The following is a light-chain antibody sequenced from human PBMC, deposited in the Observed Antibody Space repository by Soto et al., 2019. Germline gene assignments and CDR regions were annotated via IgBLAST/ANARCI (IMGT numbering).Light chain of an antibody. J-gene: IGLJ1*01. CDR3: QAWDSSTGV. CDR1: TLGDKY. Sequence: SYELTQPPSVSVSPGQTASITCSGDTLGDKYAFWYQQKPGQSPVLLIYQDTKRPPGIPERFSGSNSGNTATLTISGTQAMDEADYYCQAWDSSTGVFGTGTKVTVL. CDR2: QDT. V-gene: IGLV3-1*01.